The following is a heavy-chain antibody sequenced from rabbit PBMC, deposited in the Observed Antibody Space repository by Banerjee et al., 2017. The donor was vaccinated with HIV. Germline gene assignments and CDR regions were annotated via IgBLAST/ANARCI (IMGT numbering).Heavy chain of an antibody. D-gene: IGHD2-1*01. V-gene: IGHV1S45*01. CDR2: IYAGSTGST. CDR1: GFSFSSSYW. Sequence: QEQLEESGGGLVKPEGSLTLTCKASGFSFSSSYWICWVRQAPGKGLEWIACIYAGSTGSTYYASWAKGRFTISKTSSTTVTLQMTSLTAADTATYFCAREDDDYGDWNLWGQGTLVTVS. CDR3: AREDDDYGDWNL. J-gene: IGHJ4*01.